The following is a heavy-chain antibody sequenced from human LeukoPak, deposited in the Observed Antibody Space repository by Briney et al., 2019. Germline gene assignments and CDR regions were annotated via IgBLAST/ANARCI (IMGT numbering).Heavy chain of an antibody. CDR1: GYTFTSYY. Sequence: ASVKVSCKASGYTFTSYYMHWVRQAPGQGLEWMGIINPSGGSTSYAQKFQGRVTMTRDMSTSTVYMELSSLRSEDTAVYYCARATITMVRGVIGWFDPWGQGTLVTVSS. D-gene: IGHD3-10*01. CDR3: ARATITMVRGVIGWFDP. J-gene: IGHJ5*02. V-gene: IGHV1-46*01. CDR2: INPSGGST.